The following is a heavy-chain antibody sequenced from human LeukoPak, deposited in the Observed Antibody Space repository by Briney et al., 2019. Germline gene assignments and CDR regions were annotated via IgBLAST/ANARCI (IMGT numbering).Heavy chain of an antibody. CDR3: ARDRVTMVRQIRGYMDV. CDR2: IKQDGSKE. V-gene: IGHV3-7*01. Sequence: GGSLRLSCAASGLTFSSYWMSWVRQAPGKGLEWVADIKQDGSKEYYVDSVKGRFTVSRDNSKNTLYLQMNSLRDEDTAVYYCARDRVTMVRQIRGYMDVWGKGTTVTVSS. J-gene: IGHJ6*03. D-gene: IGHD3-10*01. CDR1: GLTFSSYW.